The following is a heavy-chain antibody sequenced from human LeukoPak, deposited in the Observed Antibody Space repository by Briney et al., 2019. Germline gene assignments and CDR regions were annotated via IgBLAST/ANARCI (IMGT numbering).Heavy chain of an antibody. CDR1: GFTFSTYG. D-gene: IGHD2-2*01. CDR3: AKEYCSSTSCYSNYDFWSGPDY. V-gene: IGHV3-30*02. CDR2: IRYDGSNK. Sequence: GGSLRLSCAASGFTFSTYGMHWVRQAPGKGLEWVAFIRYDGSNKYYADSVKGRFTISRDNSKNTLYLHMNSLRAEDTAVYYCAKEYCSSTSCYSNYDFWSGPDYWGQGTLVTVSS. J-gene: IGHJ4*02.